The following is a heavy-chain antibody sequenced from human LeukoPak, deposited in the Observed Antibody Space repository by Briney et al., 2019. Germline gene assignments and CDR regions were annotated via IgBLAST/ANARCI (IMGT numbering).Heavy chain of an antibody. CDR2: INPSGGST. Sequence: ASVKVSCKASGYTFTSYYMHWVRQAPGQGLEWMEIINPSGGSTSYAQKFQGRVTMTRDTSTSTVYMELSSLRSEDTAVYYCARDPFRDGYNYFADYWGQGTLVTVSS. D-gene: IGHD5-24*01. CDR1: GYTFTSYY. CDR3: ARDPFRDGYNYFADY. V-gene: IGHV1-46*01. J-gene: IGHJ4*02.